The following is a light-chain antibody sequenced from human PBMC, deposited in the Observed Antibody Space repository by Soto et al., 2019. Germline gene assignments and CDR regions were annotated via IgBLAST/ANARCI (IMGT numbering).Light chain of an antibody. CDR2: DIR. V-gene: IGLV2-14*03. CDR3: RSYTISSTRV. Sequence: QSALTQPASVSGSPGQSITISCTGTSSDVGGYKYVSWYQQHPGKAPKLMIYDIRNRPSGVSNRFSGSKSGNTASLTIPRPQAEDEANDYCRSYTISSTRVFGTGTKVTVL. J-gene: IGLJ1*01. CDR1: SSDVGGYKY.